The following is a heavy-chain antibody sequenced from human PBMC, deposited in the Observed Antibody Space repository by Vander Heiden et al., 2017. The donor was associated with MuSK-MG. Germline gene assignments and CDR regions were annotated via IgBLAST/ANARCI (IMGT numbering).Heavy chain of an antibody. CDR2: ITSNTDGGTS. Sequence: EVQLLESGGGLVKPGGPLRLSCAASGFSFGSAWMSWVSKVPGKGLEWVGRITSNTDGGTSGDAASVKGRFTNSRDDLKKTRDLKMNRKKTEEPAVYYCSSKWVLTAKFDYWGHGTMVTVSS. J-gene: IGHJ4*01. CDR1: GFSFGSAW. V-gene: IGHV3-15*01. D-gene: IGHD3-22*01. CDR3: SSKWVLTAKFDY.